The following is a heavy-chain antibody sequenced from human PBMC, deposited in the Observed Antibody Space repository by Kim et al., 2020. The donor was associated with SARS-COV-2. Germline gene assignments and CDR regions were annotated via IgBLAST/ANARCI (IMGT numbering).Heavy chain of an antibody. CDR3: ASSYGSYNWVDP. CDR1: GGSFSGYY. CDR2: INHSGST. Sequence: SETLSLTCAVYGGSFSGYYWSWIRQPPGKGLEWIGEINHSGSTNYNPSLKSRVTISVDTSKNQFSLKLSSVTAADTAVYYCASSYGSYNWVDPWGQGTLVTVPS. D-gene: IGHD5-18*01. V-gene: IGHV4-34*01. J-gene: IGHJ5*02.